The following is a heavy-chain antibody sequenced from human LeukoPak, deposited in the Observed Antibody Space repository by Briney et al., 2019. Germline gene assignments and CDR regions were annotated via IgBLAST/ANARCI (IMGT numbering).Heavy chain of an antibody. D-gene: IGHD1-26*01. CDR3: ATDRERWKLLLGD. V-gene: IGHV3-15*01. CDR2: IKTKTDGVTT. Sequence: WGSLTLSCAASGFTFSNYWMNWVRQAPGKGPEWIGRIKTKTDGVTTDYVAPVKGRFTISRNDSKNTLYLQINILESEDTAVYYCATDRERWKLLLGDWGQGTLVTVSS. J-gene: IGHJ4*02. CDR1: GFTFSNYW.